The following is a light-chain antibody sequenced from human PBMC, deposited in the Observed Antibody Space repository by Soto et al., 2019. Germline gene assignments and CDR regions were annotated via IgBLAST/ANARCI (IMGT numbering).Light chain of an antibody. J-gene: IGKJ1*01. CDR2: DAS. CDR3: QQRSNWPWT. CDR1: QSVSSD. Sequence: EIVLTQSPATLSLSPGERATLSCRASQSVSSDLAWYQQRPGRAPRLLIYDASNRATGIPARFSGGGSGTDFTLTISSLEPEDFVVYYCQQRSNWPWTFGQGTKVEIK. V-gene: IGKV3-11*01.